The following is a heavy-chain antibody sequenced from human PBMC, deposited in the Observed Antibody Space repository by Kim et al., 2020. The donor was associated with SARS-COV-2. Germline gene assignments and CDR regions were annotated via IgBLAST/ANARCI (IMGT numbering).Heavy chain of an antibody. V-gene: IGHV3-53*04. D-gene: IGHD6-19*01. J-gene: IGHJ6*02. CDR3: ARGPSSGWPYYYYGMDV. Sequence: VKGRFTISRHNSKNTLYLQMNSLRAEDTAVYYCARGPSSGWPYYYYGMDVWGQGTTVTVSS.